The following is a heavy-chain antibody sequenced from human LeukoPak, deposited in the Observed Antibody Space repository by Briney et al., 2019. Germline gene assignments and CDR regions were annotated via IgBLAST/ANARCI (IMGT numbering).Heavy chain of an antibody. CDR1: GYTFTSYG. D-gene: IGHD3-22*01. J-gene: IGHJ1*01. Sequence: GASVKVSCKASGYTFTSYGISWVRQAPGQGLEWMGWISAYNGNTNYAQKLQGRVTMTTDTFTSTAYMELRSLRSDDTAVYYCARGPRYYYDSSGYYRPKYFQHWGQGTLVTVSS. CDR2: ISAYNGNT. CDR3: ARGPRYYYDSSGYYRPKYFQH. V-gene: IGHV1-18*01.